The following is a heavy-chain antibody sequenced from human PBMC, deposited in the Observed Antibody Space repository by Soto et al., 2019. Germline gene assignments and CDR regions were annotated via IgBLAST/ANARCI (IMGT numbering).Heavy chain of an antibody. CDR1: GFTFSSYA. Sequence: EVQLLESGGGLVQPGGSLRLSCAASGFTFSSYAMSWVRQAPGKGLEWVSAISGSGGSTYYADSVKGRFTISRDNSKNTLYLQMNSLRAEDTAVYYWAKKVQRRPIGGMDVWGQGTTVTVSS. J-gene: IGHJ6*02. CDR2: ISGSGGST. D-gene: IGHD1-1*01. V-gene: IGHV3-23*01. CDR3: AKKVQRRPIGGMDV.